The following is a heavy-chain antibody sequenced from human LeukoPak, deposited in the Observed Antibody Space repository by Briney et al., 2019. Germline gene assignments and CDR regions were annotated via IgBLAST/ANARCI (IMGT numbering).Heavy chain of an antibody. CDR1: GFTSSSFA. J-gene: IGHJ4*02. D-gene: IGHD3-10*01. Sequence: PGGSLRLSCAASGFTSSSFALHWVRQAPGKGLEYVSAISSNGRNTYYANSVKGRFTISRDNSKNTLYLQMGSLRAEDMAVYYCAREDYGSGSYPLDYWGQGTLVTVSS. CDR3: AREDYGSGSYPLDY. V-gene: IGHV3-64*01. CDR2: ISSNGRNT.